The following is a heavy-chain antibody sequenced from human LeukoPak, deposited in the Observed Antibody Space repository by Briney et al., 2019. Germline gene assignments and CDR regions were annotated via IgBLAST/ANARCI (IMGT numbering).Heavy chain of an antibody. J-gene: IGHJ3*01. CDR3: ARDPLFKGYYGSGSL. CDR2: IYYSGST. D-gene: IGHD3-10*01. CDR1: GGSISSYY. V-gene: IGHV4-59*01. Sequence: PSETLSLTCTVSGGSISSYYWSWIRQPPGKGLEWIGYIYYSGSTNYNPSLKSRVTISVDTSKNQFSLKLSSVTAADTAVYYCARDPLFKGYYGSGSLWGQGTMVTVSS.